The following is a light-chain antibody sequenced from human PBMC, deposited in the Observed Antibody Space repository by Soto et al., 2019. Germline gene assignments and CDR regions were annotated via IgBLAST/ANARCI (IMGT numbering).Light chain of an antibody. CDR1: QSIRTY. CDR3: QQSYSTPRT. V-gene: IGKV1-39*01. Sequence: DIQMTQSPSSLSASVGDRVAITCRASQSIRTYLNWYHQKPGEAPKVLISATSNLQSGVPSRFSGSGSGTDFTLTISSLQPEDFGTYYCQQSYSTPRTFDQGTKVEIK. J-gene: IGKJ1*01. CDR2: ATS.